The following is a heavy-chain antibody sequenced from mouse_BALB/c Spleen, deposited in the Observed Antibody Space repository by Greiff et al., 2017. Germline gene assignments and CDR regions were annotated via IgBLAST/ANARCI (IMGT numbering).Heavy chain of an antibody. CDR2: ILPGSGST. Sequence: QVQLQQSGAELMKPGASVKISCKATGYTFSSYWIEWVKQRPGHGLEWIGEILPGSGSTNYNEKFKGKATFTADTSSNTAYMQLSSLTSEDSAVYYCARYWDVGFAYWGQGTLVTVSA. D-gene: IGHD4-1*01. CDR1: GYTFSSYW. CDR3: ARYWDVGFAY. J-gene: IGHJ3*01. V-gene: IGHV1-9*01.